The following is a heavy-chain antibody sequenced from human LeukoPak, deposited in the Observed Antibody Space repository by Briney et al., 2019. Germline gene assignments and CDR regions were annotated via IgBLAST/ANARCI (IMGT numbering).Heavy chain of an antibody. Sequence: PSETLSLTCTVSGGSISSSSYYWGWIRQPPGKGLEWIGGIYYSGSTYYNPSLKSRVTISVDTSKNQFSLKLSSVTAADTAVYYCARDITMVRGVKGGYWGQGTLVTVSS. CDR1: GGSISSSSYY. D-gene: IGHD3-10*01. CDR3: ARDITMVRGVKGGY. CDR2: IYYSGST. J-gene: IGHJ4*02. V-gene: IGHV4-39*02.